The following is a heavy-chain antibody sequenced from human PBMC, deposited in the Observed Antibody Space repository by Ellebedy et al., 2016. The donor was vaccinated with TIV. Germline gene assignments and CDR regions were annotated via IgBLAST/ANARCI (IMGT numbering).Heavy chain of an antibody. CDR1: GFIFDDYA. CDR2: INWNDNNI. D-gene: IGHD6-19*01. Sequence: SLKISCTTSGFIFDDYAMHWVRQPPGKGLEWVSGINWNDNNIGYADSVKGRFTMSRDNAKNSLYLQMDSLRPEDTAFYFCAKEEGPRYSSGWINYWGKGTLVTVSS. J-gene: IGHJ4*02. CDR3: AKEEGPRYSSGWINY. V-gene: IGHV3-9*01.